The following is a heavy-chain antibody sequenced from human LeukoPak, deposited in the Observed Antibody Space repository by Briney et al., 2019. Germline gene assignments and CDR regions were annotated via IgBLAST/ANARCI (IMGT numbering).Heavy chain of an antibody. CDR1: GYTFTSYG. CDR2: ISAYNGNT. J-gene: IGHJ5*02. Sequence: ASVKVSCKASGYTFTSYGISWVRQAPGQGLEWMGWISAYNGNTNYAQKLQGRVTMTTDTSTSTAYMELRSLRSDDTAVYYCARKALYSSYNWFDPWGQGTLVTVSS. D-gene: IGHD1-26*01. V-gene: IGHV1-18*01. CDR3: ARKALYSSYNWFDP.